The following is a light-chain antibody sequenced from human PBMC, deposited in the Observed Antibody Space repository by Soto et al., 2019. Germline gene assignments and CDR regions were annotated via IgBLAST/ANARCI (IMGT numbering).Light chain of an antibody. CDR1: QSIKKW. J-gene: IGKJ3*01. V-gene: IGKV1-5*03. Sequence: DFQMTQSPSTLSASVGDRVTITCRASQSIKKWLAWYQQKPGEAPKLLIYKASTLESGVPSRFSGSGSGTEFTLTISCLQPDDVATYYCQQYNSYSHFTFGPGTKVDIK. CDR2: KAS. CDR3: QQYNSYSHFT.